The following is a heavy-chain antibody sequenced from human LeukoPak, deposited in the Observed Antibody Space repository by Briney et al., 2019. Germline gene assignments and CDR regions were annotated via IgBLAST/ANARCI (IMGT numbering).Heavy chain of an antibody. CDR1: GYTFTNYG. Sequence: ASVKVPCKASGYTFTNYGISWVRQAPGQGLEWMAWISAYNGDTDYVQNFQGRVTVTADTSTSTAYMELRSLISDDTAVYYCARSGCSAGSCYSQTVKFDSWGQGTLVTVSS. CDR3: ARSGCSAGSCYSQTVKFDS. D-gene: IGHD2-15*01. CDR2: ISAYNGDT. J-gene: IGHJ4*02. V-gene: IGHV1-18*01.